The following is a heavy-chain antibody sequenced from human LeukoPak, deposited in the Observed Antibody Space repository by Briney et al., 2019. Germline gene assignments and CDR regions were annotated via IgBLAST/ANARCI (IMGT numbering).Heavy chain of an antibody. V-gene: IGHV3-7*01. J-gene: IGHJ5*02. CDR2: IKQDGSEK. CDR1: GFTFSSYW. Sequence: GGSLRLSCAASGFTFSSYWMSWVRQAPGKGLEWVAHIKQDGSEKYYVDSVKGRFTISRDNAKNSLYLQMNSLRAEDTAVYYCARERRGYYDFWSGYSNWFDPWGQGTLVTVSS. D-gene: IGHD3-3*01. CDR3: ARERRGYYDFWSGYSNWFDP.